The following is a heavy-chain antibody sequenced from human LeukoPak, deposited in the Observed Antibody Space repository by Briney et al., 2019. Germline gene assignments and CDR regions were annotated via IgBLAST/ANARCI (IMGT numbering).Heavy chain of an antibody. CDR2: IYYSGST. D-gene: IGHD6-13*01. Sequence: SETLSLTCTVSGGSISSYYWSWIRQPPGKGLEWIGYIYYSGSTNYTPSLKSRVTISVDTSKNQFSLKLSSVTAADTAVYYCARQYSSSWYWFDPWGQGTLVTVSS. CDR1: GGSISSYY. V-gene: IGHV4-59*01. CDR3: ARQYSSSWYWFDP. J-gene: IGHJ5*02.